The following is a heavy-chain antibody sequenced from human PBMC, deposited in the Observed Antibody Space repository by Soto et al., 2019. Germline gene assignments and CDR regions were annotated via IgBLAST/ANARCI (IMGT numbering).Heavy chain of an antibody. V-gene: IGHV1-18*01. CDR2: ISAYNGNT. CDR1: GYTFTSYG. CDR3: ARVNWAGYCSSTSCTDFDP. J-gene: IGHJ5*02. Sequence: ASVKVSCKASGYTFTSYGISWVRQAPGQGLEWMGWISAYNGNTNYAQKLQGRVTMTTDTSTSTAYMELRSLRSDDTAVYYCARVNWAGYCSSTSCTDFDPWGEGTLVTVSS. D-gene: IGHD2-2*01.